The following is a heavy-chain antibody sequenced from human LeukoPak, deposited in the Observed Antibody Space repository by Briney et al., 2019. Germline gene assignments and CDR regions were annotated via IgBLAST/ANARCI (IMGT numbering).Heavy chain of an antibody. D-gene: IGHD3-10*01. Sequence: GGSLRLSCAAYGFTFSSYGMHWVRQAPGKGLEWVAVISYDGSNKYYADSVKGRFTISRDNSKNTLYLQMNSLRAEDTAVYYCAKDGPYYYGSGSFNWFDPWGQGTLVTVSS. V-gene: IGHV3-30*18. CDR3: AKDGPYYYGSGSFNWFDP. CDR2: ISYDGSNK. J-gene: IGHJ5*02. CDR1: GFTFSSYG.